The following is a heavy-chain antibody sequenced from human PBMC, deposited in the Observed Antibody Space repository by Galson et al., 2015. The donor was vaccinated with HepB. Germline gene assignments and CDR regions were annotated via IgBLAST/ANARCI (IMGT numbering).Heavy chain of an antibody. J-gene: IGHJ3*02. V-gene: IGHV3-15*07. CDR1: GFTFSNAW. Sequence: SLRLSCAASGFTFSNAWMYWVRQAPGKGLEWVGHIKSKTNDGTIHYAAPVKGRFAISRDDSKDTLYLQMNSLETDDTAMYYCATGESCGDCYWGAFDIWGQGAMVTVSS. D-gene: IGHD2-21*01. CDR2: IKSKTNDGTI. CDR3: ATGESCGDCYWGAFDI.